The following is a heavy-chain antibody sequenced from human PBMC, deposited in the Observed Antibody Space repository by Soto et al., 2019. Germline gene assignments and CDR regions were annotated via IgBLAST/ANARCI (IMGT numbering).Heavy chain of an antibody. Sequence: PSETLSLTCAVSGGSISSGGYSWSWIRQPPGKGLEWIGYIYHSGSTYYNPPLKSRVTISVDRSKNQFSLKLNSVTAADTAVYYCARAYSAVAGTWFDPWGQGTLVTVSS. CDR3: ARAYSAVAGTWFDP. CDR2: IYHSGST. CDR1: GGSISSGGYS. J-gene: IGHJ5*02. D-gene: IGHD6-19*01. V-gene: IGHV4-30-2*01.